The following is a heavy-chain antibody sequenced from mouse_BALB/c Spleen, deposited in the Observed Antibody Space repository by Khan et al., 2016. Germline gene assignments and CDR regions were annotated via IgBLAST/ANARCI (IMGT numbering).Heavy chain of an antibody. CDR3: ARAGYYGYLAY. CDR1: GFDFSRYW. J-gene: IGHJ3*01. CDR2: INPDSYTI. Sequence: EVKLPESGGGLVHPGGSLKLSCAASGFDFSRYWMSWVRQAPGKGLEWIGEINPDSYTINYTSSLKDKFIISRDNAKNTLYLQMSKVRSEDTALYYCARAGYYGYLAYWGQGTLVTVSA. D-gene: IGHD1-1*01. V-gene: IGHV4-1*02.